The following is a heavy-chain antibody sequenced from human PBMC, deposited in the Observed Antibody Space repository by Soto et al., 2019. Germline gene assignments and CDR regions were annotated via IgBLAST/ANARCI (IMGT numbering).Heavy chain of an antibody. CDR2: IYYNGNT. V-gene: IGHV4-30-4*08. CDR3: ARATTVTSSFFYYGLDV. D-gene: IGHD4-17*01. CDR1: GGSISNDDYY. Sequence: SETLSLTCTVSGGSISNDDYYWSWIRQPPGKGLEWIGHIYYNGNTYYNPSLKSRLTMSLDTSQNQFSLHLTSVIAADSASYFCARATTVTSSFFYYGLDVWGQGTTVTV. J-gene: IGHJ6*02.